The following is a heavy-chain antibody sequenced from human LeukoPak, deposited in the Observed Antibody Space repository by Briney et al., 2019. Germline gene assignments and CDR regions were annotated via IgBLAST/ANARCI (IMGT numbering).Heavy chain of an antibody. CDR1: GFTFSTYW. D-gene: IGHD2-2*01. CDR3: ASRACSSTSCYYY. J-gene: IGHJ4*02. V-gene: IGHV3-74*01. Sequence: GGSLRLSCAASGFTFSTYWMHWVRQAPGKGLVWVSRINTDGSSTDYADSVKGRFTISRDNAENTLYLQMNSLRAEDTAVYYCASRACSSTSCYYYWGQGTLVTVSS. CDR2: INTDGSST.